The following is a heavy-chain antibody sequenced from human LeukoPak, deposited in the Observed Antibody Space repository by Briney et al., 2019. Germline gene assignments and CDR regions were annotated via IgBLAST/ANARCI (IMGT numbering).Heavy chain of an antibody. CDR2: IIPIFGTA. D-gene: IGHD3-22*01. J-gene: IGHJ4*02. V-gene: IGHV1-69*05. Sequence: ATVKVSCEASGGTFIIYAISWVRHAPRQGLEWMGGIIPIFGTANYAQKFQGRVTITTDESTSTPDMELSSLRYEDTAVYYCARVVTDRSGYYYGYFDYWGQGTLASVSS. CDR1: GGTFIIYA. CDR3: ARVVTDRSGYYYGYFDY.